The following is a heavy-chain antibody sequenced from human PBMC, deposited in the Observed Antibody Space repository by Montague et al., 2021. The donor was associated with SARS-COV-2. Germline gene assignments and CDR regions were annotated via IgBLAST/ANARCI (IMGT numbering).Heavy chain of an antibody. Sequence: SLRLSCVASGFTFSTFWMTWVRQVPGKGLEWVANIKQDGSEKYYXDSVKGRFTISRDNAKNSLYLQLDSLRAEDTAVYYCARGYDSSGYQYWGQGTLVTVSS. CDR1: GFTFSTFW. J-gene: IGHJ4*02. V-gene: IGHV3-7*05. CDR2: IKQDGSEK. CDR3: ARGYDSSGYQY. D-gene: IGHD3-22*01.